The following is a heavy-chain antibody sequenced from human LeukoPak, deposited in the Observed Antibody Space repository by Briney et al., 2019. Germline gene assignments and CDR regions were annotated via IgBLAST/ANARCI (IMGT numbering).Heavy chain of an antibody. CDR2: ISDSGGRT. V-gene: IGHV3-23*01. J-gene: IGHJ6*02. Sequence: GGSLRLSCAASGITFSRYAMSWVRQAPGKGLEWVSTISDSGGRTYYADSVKGRSTISRDNSKNTLFLQMNSLRADDTAVYFCAKARTTTIPALPTVGYYYYAMDVWGQGTTVTVSS. D-gene: IGHD2-21*02. CDR3: AKARTTTIPALPTVGYYYYAMDV. CDR1: GITFSRYA.